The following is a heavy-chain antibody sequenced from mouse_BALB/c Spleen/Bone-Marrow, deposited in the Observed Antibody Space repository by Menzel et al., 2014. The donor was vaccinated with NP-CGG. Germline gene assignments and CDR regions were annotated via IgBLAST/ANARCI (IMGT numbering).Heavy chain of an antibody. Sequence: ESGPELVKPGASVKMSCKASGYTFTSYVMHWVKQKPGQGLEWIGYINPYNDGTEYNEKFKGKATLTSDKSSSTAYMELSSLTSEDSAVYYCTRGVYYDYDEGAMDYWGQGSSVTDSS. CDR3: TRGVYYDYDEGAMDY. CDR2: INPYNDGT. V-gene: IGHV1-14*01. D-gene: IGHD2-4*01. CDR1: GYTFTSYV. J-gene: IGHJ4*01.